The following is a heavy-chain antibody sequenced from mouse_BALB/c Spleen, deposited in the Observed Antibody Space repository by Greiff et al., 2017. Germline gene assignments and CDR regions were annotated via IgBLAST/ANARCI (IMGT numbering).Heavy chain of an antibody. D-gene: IGHD2-3*01. V-gene: IGHV5-12-2*01. CDR2: ISNGGGST. CDR1: GFTFSSYT. Sequence: DVKLVESGGGLVQPGGSLKLSCAASGFTFSSYTMSWVRQTPEKRLEWVAYISNGGGSTYYPDTVKGRFTISRDNAKNTLYLQMSSLKSEDTAMYYCARHDVTWFAYWGQGTLVTVSA. J-gene: IGHJ3*01. CDR3: ARHDVTWFAY.